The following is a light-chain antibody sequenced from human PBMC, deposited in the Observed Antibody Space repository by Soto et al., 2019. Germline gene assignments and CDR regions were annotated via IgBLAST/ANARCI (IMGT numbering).Light chain of an antibody. J-gene: IGLJ1*01. V-gene: IGLV1-47*01. CDR3: AAWDDSLSGFFV. CDR1: SSNIKSNY. Sequence: QSVLTQPLSASGTPGQRVTISCSGSSSNIKSNYVYWYQHLPGAAPKLLIYRNDQRPSGVPDRFSGSKSGTSASLAISGLRSEDEADYYCAAWDDSLSGFFVFGTGTKVTVL. CDR2: RND.